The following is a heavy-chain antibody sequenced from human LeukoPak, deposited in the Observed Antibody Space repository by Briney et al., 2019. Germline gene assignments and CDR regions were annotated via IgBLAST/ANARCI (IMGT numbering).Heavy chain of an antibody. CDR2: IYSGGST. CDR1: GFTVSSNY. J-gene: IGHJ4*02. Sequence: GGSLRLSCAASGFTVSSNYMSWVRQAPGKGLEWVSVIYSGGSTYYADSVKGRFTISRDNSKNTLYLQMNSLRAEDTAVYFCARGGSDTAMAHDYWGQGTLVTVSS. D-gene: IGHD5-18*01. CDR3: ARGGSDTAMAHDY. V-gene: IGHV3-53*01.